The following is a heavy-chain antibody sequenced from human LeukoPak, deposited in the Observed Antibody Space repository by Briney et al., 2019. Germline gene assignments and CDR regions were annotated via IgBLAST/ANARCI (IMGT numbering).Heavy chain of an antibody. V-gene: IGHV4-39*07. CDR1: GGSISSSSYY. CDR3: ARESGITGLDY. J-gene: IGHJ4*02. D-gene: IGHD1-20*01. CDR2: IYYSGST. Sequence: SETLSLTCTVSGGSISSSSYYWGWIRQPPGKGLEWIGSIYYSGSTYYNPSLKSRVTISVDTSKNQFSLKLSSVTAADTAVYYCARESGITGLDYWGQGTLVTVSS.